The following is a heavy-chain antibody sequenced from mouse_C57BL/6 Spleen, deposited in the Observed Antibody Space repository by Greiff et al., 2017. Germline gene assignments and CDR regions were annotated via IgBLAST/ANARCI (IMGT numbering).Heavy chain of an antibody. CDR1: GYTFTDYY. J-gene: IGHJ2*01. D-gene: IGHD1-1*01. Sequence: VQLQQSGPELVKPGASVKISCKASGYTFTDYYMNWVKQSHGKSLEWIGDINPNNGGTSYNQKFKGKATLTVDKSSSTAYMELRSLTSEDSAVYYCARLLLEFDYWGQGTTLTVSS. CDR3: ARLLLEFDY. V-gene: IGHV1-26*01. CDR2: INPNNGGT.